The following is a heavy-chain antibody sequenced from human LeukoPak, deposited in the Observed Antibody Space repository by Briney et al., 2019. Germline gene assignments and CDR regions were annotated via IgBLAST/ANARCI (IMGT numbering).Heavy chain of an antibody. CDR1: GDSVSNDKYY. CDR3: ARLGWWDS. Sequence: SETLPLTCTVSGDSVSNDKYYWRWIRQPPGKGLEWIGSIYYSGSTYYNPSLNSRVTISVDTSKNQFSLKLSSVTAADTAVYYCARLGWWDSWGQGTLVTVSS. D-gene: IGHD2-15*01. V-gene: IGHV4-39*01. CDR2: IYYSGST. J-gene: IGHJ4*02.